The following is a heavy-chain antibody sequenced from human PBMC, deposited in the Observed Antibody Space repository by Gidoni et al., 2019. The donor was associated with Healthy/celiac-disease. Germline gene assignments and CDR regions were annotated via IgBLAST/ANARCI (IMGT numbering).Heavy chain of an antibody. V-gene: IGHV3-23*01. J-gene: IGHJ6*02. CDR2: ISGSGGST. CDR1: GFTFSSYA. D-gene: IGHD5-12*01. Sequence: EVQPLESGGGLVQPGGSLRLCCGASGFTFSSYAMSWVRQAPGKGLEWVPAISGSGGSTYYADSVRGRFTISRDNSKSTLYLQMNSLRAEDTAVYYCAKLRGFYYYYGMDVWGQGTTVTVSS. CDR3: AKLRGFYYYYGMDV.